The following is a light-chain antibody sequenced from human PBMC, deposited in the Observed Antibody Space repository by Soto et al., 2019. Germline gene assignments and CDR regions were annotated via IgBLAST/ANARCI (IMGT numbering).Light chain of an antibody. CDR1: LSVSVY. CDR2: CAS. Sequence: LMVSHSAVTLSLSPGARATLSCGASLSVSVYLDRYQQKPGQPPRRLISCASTKSPGAPDRFSGSGSWADFTLTISRLEPEDFAVYYCQQCDTSPVTFGRGTKVDIK. CDR3: QQCDTSPVT. V-gene: IGKV3-20*01. J-gene: IGKJ4*02.